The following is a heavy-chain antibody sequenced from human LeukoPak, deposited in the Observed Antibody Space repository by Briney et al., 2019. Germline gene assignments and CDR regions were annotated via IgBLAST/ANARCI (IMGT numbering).Heavy chain of an antibody. V-gene: IGHV4-34*01. CDR3: ARAPQKYCSGGSCYSLSY. D-gene: IGHD2-15*01. CDR2: INHSGST. J-gene: IGHJ4*02. CDR1: GFTVNINY. Sequence: GSLRLSCAASGFTVNINYMSWIRQPPGKGMEWIGEINHSGSTNYNPSLKSRVTISVDTSKNQFSLKLSSVTAADTAVYYCARAPQKYCSGGSCYSLSYWGQGTLVTVSS.